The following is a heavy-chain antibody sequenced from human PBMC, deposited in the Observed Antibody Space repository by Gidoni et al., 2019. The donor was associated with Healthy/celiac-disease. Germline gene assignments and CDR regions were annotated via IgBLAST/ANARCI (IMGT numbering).Heavy chain of an antibody. CDR3: ARDRIVGATTSAFDI. CDR1: GGSISSYY. CDR2: IYYSGST. J-gene: IGHJ3*02. V-gene: IGHV4-59*01. D-gene: IGHD1-26*01. Sequence: QVHLQESGPGLVKPSDTLSLTCTVSGGSISSYYWSWIRQPPGKGLEWIGYIYYSGSTNYNPSLKSRVTISVDTSKNQFSLKLSSVTAADTAVYYCARDRIVGATTSAFDIWGQGTMVTVSS.